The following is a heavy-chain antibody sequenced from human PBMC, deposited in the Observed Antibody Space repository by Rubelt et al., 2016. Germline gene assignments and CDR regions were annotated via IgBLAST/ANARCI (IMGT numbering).Heavy chain of an antibody. V-gene: IGHV1-69*04. D-gene: IGHD1-26*01. Sequence: QVQLVQSGAEVKKPGSSVKVSCKASGGTFSSYAISWVRQAPGQGLEWMGRIIPILGIANDEQKFQGRVTITAYKSTSTAYMELSSLRSEDTAVYYWARDPRSYHAFDIWGQGRMVTVSS. J-gene: IGHJ3*02. CDR3: ARDPRSYHAFDI. CDR1: GGTFSSYA. CDR2: IIPILGIA.